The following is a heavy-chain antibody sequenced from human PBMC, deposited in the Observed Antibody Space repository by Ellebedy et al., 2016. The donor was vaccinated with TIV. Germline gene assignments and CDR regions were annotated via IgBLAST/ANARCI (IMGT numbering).Heavy chain of an antibody. V-gene: IGHV1-46*01. CDR3: ARKYYFDY. CDR2: IDPRGGGT. Sequence: ASVKVSCKASGYKFIRYYIHWMRQAPGQGLEWMGIIDPRGGGTTYAQNFQGRVTMTSDTSTSTVYMELSSLRSEDTAIYYCARKYYFDYWGQGTVVTVSS. J-gene: IGHJ4*02. CDR1: GYKFIRYY.